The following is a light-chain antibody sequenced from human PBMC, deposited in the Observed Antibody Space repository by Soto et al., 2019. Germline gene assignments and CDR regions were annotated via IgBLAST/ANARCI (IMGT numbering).Light chain of an antibody. CDR2: GAS. CDR3: QQYSNWPT. Sequence: EIVMTQSPATLSASLGERATLSCRASQSVSSNLAWYQQKPGQAPRLLIYGASTRATGIPARFSGSGSGTEFTLTSSSLHSEDVAVYYCQQYSNWPTFGQGTKVDI. V-gene: IGKV3-15*01. CDR1: QSVSSN. J-gene: IGKJ1*01.